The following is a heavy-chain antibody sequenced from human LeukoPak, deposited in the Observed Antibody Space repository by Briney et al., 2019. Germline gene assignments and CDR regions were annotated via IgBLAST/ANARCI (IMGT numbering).Heavy chain of an antibody. CDR3: ARDTRKLYGGNPQMNFDY. J-gene: IGHJ4*02. D-gene: IGHD4-23*01. Sequence: GASVKVSCKASGYTFTSYYMHWVRQAPGQGLEWMGIINPSGGSTSYAQKFQGRVTMTRDTSTSTVYMELSSLRSEDTAVYYCARDTRKLYGGNPQMNFDYWGQGTLVTVSS. CDR1: GYTFTSYY. CDR2: INPSGGST. V-gene: IGHV1-46*01.